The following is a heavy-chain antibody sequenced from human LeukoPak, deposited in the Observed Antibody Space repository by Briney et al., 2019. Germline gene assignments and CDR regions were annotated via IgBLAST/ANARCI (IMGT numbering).Heavy chain of an antibody. D-gene: IGHD3-22*01. Sequence: GASVKVSCKASGYTLTDYYMHWVRQAPGQGLEWMGRINPNSGGTNYAQKFQGRVTMTRDTSISTVHMELSRLRSDDTAVYYCARVGYYESSGYYEHWGQGTLVTVSS. CDR1: GYTLTDYY. J-gene: IGHJ1*01. V-gene: IGHV1-2*06. CDR3: ARVGYYESSGYYEH. CDR2: INPNSGGT.